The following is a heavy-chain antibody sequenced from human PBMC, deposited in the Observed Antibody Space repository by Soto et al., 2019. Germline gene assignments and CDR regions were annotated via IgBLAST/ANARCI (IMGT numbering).Heavy chain of an antibody. CDR2: ISYDGSNK. V-gene: IGHV3-30*18. J-gene: IGHJ4*02. D-gene: IGHD6-19*01. CDR3: AKDGPHNGGWYFDY. Sequence: GGSLRLSCAASGFTFSSYGMHWVRQAPGKGLEWVAVISYDGSNKYYADSVKGRFTISRDNSKNTLYLQMNSLRAEDTAVYYCAKDGPHNGGWYFDYWGQGTLVTVSS. CDR1: GFTFSSYG.